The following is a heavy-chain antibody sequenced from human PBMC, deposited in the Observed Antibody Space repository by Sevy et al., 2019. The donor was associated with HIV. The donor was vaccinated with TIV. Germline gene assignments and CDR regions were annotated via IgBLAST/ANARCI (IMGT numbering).Heavy chain of an antibody. V-gene: IGHV1-3*04. CDR1: GFTFTSYA. Sequence: ASVKVSCKASGFTFTSYAMHWVRQAPGQRLEWMGWTNTDNGNTKYSQRFRGRVTITRDTSASTAYMDLSSLRSEDTAVYYCARGDYYDSSDYNYYYYMDVWGKGTTVTVSS. CDR3: ARGDYYDSSDYNYYYYMDV. J-gene: IGHJ6*03. CDR2: TNTDNGNT. D-gene: IGHD3-22*01.